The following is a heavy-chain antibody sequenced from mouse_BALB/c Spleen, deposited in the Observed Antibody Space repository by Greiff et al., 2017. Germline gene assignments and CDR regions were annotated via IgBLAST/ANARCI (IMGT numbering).Heavy chain of an antibody. CDR3: ARWGGAMDY. Sequence: VHLQQSGAELVKPGASVRLSCTASGFNIKDTYMHWVKQRPEKGLEWIGRIDPANGNTKYDPKFQGKATITADTSSNTADLQLSSLTSEDTAVYYCARWGGAMDYWGQGTSVTVSS. CDR2: IDPANGNT. V-gene: IGHV14-3*02. CDR1: GFNIKDTY. D-gene: IGHD1-1*02. J-gene: IGHJ4*01.